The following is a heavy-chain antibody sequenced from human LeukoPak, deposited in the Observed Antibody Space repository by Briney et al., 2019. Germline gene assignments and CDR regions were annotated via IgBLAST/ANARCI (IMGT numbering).Heavy chain of an antibody. D-gene: IGHD3-22*01. CDR1: GGSINHYF. CDR3: ARGPGIVGFAHYHMDV. CDR2: VYSSEST. V-gene: IGHV4-4*07. J-gene: IGHJ6*03. Sequence: SETLSLTCTVSGGSINHYFWSWVRQPAGKGLEWIGRVYSSESTTYNPSLRSRLTMSIDTSKGQFSLKLTSVTAADTAVYYCARGPGIVGFAHYHMDVWGKGTTVTVSS.